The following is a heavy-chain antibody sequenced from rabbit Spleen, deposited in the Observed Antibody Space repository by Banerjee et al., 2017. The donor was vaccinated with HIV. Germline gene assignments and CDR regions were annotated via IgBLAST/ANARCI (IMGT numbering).Heavy chain of an antibody. J-gene: IGHJ6*01. V-gene: IGHV1S40*01. D-gene: IGHD8-1*01. CDR1: GFSFNSGDD. CDR3: ARDTGSSFSSYGMDL. Sequence: QSLEESGGGLVKPGASLTLTCKASGFSFNSGDDICWVRQAPGKGLEWIACIDTGSSGFTYFASWAQGRFTISKTSSTTVTLQMTSLTAADTATYFCARDTGSSFSSYGMDLWGPGTLVTVS. CDR2: IDTGSSGFT.